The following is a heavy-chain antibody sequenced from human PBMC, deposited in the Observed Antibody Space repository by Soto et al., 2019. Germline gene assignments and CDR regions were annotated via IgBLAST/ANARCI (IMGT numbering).Heavy chain of an antibody. CDR2: ISPSGRNT. CDR3: TRDGRGLGRLSLFEY. V-gene: IGHV3-23*01. D-gene: IGHD2-21*02. Sequence: EMRLLESGGGLVQPGGSLRLSCTVSGFTLSSFGMSWVRQAPGKGLEWVSSISPSGRNTNYADSVRGRFTISTDMSENTLYFQLSSLRIEDTAVYYCTRDGRGLGRLSLFEYWGQGVLVTVSS. CDR1: GFTLSSFG. J-gene: IGHJ4*02.